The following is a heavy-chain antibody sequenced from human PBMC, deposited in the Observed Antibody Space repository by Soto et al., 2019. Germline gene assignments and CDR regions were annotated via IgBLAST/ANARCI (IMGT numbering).Heavy chain of an antibody. CDR1: GFSLSTSGVG. CDR3: AHRVICSPYDWYLGWFGH. Sequence: QITLKESGPTLVKPTQPLTLTCTFSGFSLSTSGVGVGWIRQPPGRALEWLALIYWDDDKRYSPSLRSRLRSTNDPSKIQVVLTMKHMDPVDTATYYCAHRVICSPYDWYLGWFGHWRQGLLVTVSS. D-gene: IGHD3-9*01. J-gene: IGHJ5*02. V-gene: IGHV2-5*02. CDR2: IYWDDDK.